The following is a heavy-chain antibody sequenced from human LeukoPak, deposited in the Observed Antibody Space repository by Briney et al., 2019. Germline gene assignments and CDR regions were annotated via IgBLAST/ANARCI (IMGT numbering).Heavy chain of an antibody. V-gene: IGHV3-74*01. D-gene: IGHD3-22*01. Sequence: GGSLRLSCAASGFTFSRYWMNWVRQAPGKGLVWVSRIKTGGSDTAYADSVKGRFTISSDNAKNTLYLQMNSLRPEDTAVYYCAFHNSSGNFGYWGQGTLVTVSS. J-gene: IGHJ4*02. CDR1: GFTFSRYW. CDR2: IKTGGSDT. CDR3: AFHNSSGNFGY.